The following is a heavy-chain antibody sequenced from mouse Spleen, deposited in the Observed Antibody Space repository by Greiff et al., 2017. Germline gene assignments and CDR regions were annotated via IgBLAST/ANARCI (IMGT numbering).Heavy chain of an antibody. D-gene: IGHD1-1*01. CDR1: GYTFTSYG. CDR2: IYIGNGYT. J-gene: IGHJ2*01. V-gene: IGHV1-58*01. Sequence: VHVKQSGAELVRPGSSVKMSCKTSGYTFTSYGINWVKQRPGQGLEWIGYIYIGNGYTEYNEKFKGKATLTSDTSSSTAYMQLSSLTSEDSAIYFCARYTVVATGYFDYWGQGTTLTVSS. CDR3: ARYTVVATGYFDY.